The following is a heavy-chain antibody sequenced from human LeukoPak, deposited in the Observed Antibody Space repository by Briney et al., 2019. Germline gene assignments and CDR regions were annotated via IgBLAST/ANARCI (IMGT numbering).Heavy chain of an antibody. Sequence: PSETLSLTCTVSGGSISSYYWSWIRQPPGKGLEWIGYIYYSGSTNYNPSLKSRVTISVDTSKNQFSLKLSSVTAADTAVYYCARSRITIFGVATNPPDYWGQGTLVTVPS. CDR2: IYYSGST. D-gene: IGHD3-3*01. CDR1: GGSISSYY. CDR3: ARSRITIFGVATNPPDY. V-gene: IGHV4-59*01. J-gene: IGHJ4*02.